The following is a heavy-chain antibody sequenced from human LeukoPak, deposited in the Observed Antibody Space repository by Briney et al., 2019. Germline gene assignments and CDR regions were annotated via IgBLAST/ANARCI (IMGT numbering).Heavy chain of an antibody. J-gene: IGHJ4*02. V-gene: IGHV3-15*01. Sequence: GGSLRLSCTYSGFTFGDYAMSWVRQAPGKGLEWVGRIKSKTDGGTTDYAAPVKGRFTISRDDSKNTLYLQMNSLKTEDTAVYYCTTVEMAKIFWGQGTLVTVSS. D-gene: IGHD5-24*01. CDR3: TTVEMAKIF. CDR2: IKSKTDGGTT. CDR1: GFTFGDYA.